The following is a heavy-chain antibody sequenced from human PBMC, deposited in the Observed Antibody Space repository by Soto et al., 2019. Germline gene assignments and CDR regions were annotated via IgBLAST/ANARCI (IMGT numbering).Heavy chain of an antibody. CDR2: INHSGST. Sequence: SEALPRTGADYGGSFSGYYWSWIRQPPGKRLEWIGEINHSGSTNYNPSLKSRVTISVDTSKNQVSLKLSSVTAADTAVYYCARGTRLLLFWYFISHWLFALCGRGNLVTVSS. J-gene: IGHJ2*01. CDR1: GGSFSGYY. CDR3: ARGTRLLLFWYFISHWLFAL. V-gene: IGHV4-34*01. D-gene: IGHD3-10*01.